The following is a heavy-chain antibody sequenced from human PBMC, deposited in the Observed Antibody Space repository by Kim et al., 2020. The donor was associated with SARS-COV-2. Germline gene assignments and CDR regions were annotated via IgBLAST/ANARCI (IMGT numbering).Heavy chain of an antibody. Sequence: SETLSLTCTVSGYSISSGYYWGWIRQPPGKGLEWIGSIYHSGSTYYNPSLKSRVTISVDTSKNQFSLKLSSVTAADTAVYYCARPRDWNEAFDIWGQGT. CDR3: ARPRDWNEAFDI. CDR1: GYSISSGYY. J-gene: IGHJ3*02. D-gene: IGHD1-1*01. CDR2: IYHSGST. V-gene: IGHV4-38-2*02.